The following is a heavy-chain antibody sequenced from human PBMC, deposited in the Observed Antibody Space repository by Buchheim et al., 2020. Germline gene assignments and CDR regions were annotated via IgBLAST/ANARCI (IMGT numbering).Heavy chain of an antibody. J-gene: IGHJ4*02. CDR3: ARGTWNYDSSGYYEGSV. D-gene: IGHD3-22*01. CDR2: IYSGGST. Sequence: EAELVESGGGLVQPGGSLRLSCAASGLTVSGNYMSWVRQAPGKGLEWVSVIYSGGSTDYADSVKGRFTISRDNSKKTLYLQMNSLRAEDTAMYYCARGTWNYDSSGYYEGSVWGQGTL. CDR1: GLTVSGNY. V-gene: IGHV3-66*02.